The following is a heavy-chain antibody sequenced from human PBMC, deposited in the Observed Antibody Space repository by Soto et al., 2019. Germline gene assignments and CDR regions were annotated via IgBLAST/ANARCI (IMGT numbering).Heavy chain of an antibody. CDR3: ARDIWEYGSRGYYNDWFDP. J-gene: IGHJ5*02. V-gene: IGHV3-48*02. D-gene: IGHD3-10*01. Sequence: EVQLVESGGGLVQPGGSLRISCAASGFTFSTHHMNWLRQGPGKGLEWVSYISSGSDNRYYADSVRGRFTISRDNAKNSLYLQMNSLRDEDTAVYYCARDIWEYGSRGYYNDWFDPWGQGTLVTVSS. CDR2: ISSGSDNR. CDR1: GFTFSTHH.